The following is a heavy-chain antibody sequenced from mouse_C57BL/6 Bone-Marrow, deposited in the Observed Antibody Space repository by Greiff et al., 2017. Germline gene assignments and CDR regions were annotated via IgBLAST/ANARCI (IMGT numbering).Heavy chain of an antibody. J-gene: IGHJ2*01. CDR2: IYPTSGNT. Sequence: QVQLQQSGAELARPGASVKLSCKASGYTFTSYGISWVKQRPGQGLEWIGEIYPTSGNTYYNEKFKGKATLTADKSSSTAYMELSSLTSEDSAVYFCARSEFYGGSYRYWGQGTTLTVSS. CDR3: ARSEFYGGSYRY. D-gene: IGHD1-1*01. CDR1: GYTFTSYG. V-gene: IGHV1-81*01.